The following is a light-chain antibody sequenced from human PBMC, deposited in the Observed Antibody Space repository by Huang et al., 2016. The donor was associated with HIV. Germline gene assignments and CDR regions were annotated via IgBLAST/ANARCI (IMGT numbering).Light chain of an antibody. CDR3: QQYGGSPYT. CDR2: GAS. CDR1: QGVRSY. Sequence: DIVLTQSPGTLSLSPGERATLSCRAAQGVRSYLAWYQRKPGQAPRLRIYGASSRATGVPGRFSGSGSGTDFTLTISELEPEDFAVYYCQQYGGSPYTFGPGTRLEI. V-gene: IGKV3-20*01. J-gene: IGKJ2*01.